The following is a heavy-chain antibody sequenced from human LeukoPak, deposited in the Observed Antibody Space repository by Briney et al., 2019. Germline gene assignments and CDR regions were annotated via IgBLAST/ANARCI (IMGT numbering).Heavy chain of an antibody. V-gene: IGHV3-30*19. J-gene: IGHJ4*02. CDR2: ISYDGSNK. D-gene: IGHD3-10*01. CDR1: GFTFSGFG. CDR3: ARSLYMVRGVIDY. Sequence: GGSLRLSCAASGFTFSGFGMHWVRQAPGKGLEWVAVISYDGSNKYYADSVKGRFTISRDNSKNTLYLQMNSLRAEDTAVYYCARSLYMVRGVIDYWGQGTLVTVSS.